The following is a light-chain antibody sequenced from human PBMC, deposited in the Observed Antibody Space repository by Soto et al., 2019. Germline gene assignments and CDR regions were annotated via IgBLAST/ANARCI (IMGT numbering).Light chain of an antibody. V-gene: IGLV2-11*01. CDR2: DVS. CDR3: CSYAGACIYV. CDR1: SSDVGGYSY. Sequence: QSALTQPRSVSGSPGHSVTISCTGTSSDVGGYSYVSWYQQHPGKAPKLIISDVSHRPSGVPDRFSGSKFGNTASLTISGLQTEDEAEYYCCSYAGACIYVFGSGTKLTVL. J-gene: IGLJ1*01.